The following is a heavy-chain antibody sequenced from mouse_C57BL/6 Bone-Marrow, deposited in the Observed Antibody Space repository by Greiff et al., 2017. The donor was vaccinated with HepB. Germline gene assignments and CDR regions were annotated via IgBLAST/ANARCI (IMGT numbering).Heavy chain of an antibody. V-gene: IGHV5-4*01. D-gene: IGHD1-1*01. Sequence: DVKLVESGGGLVKPGGSLKLSCAASGFTFSSYAMSWVRQTPEKRLEWVATISDGGSYTYYPDNVKGRFTISRDNATNNLYLQMSHLKSEDTAMYYCARDDNSDLLLRPLDYWGQGTTLTVSS. CDR3: ARDDNSDLLLRPLDY. J-gene: IGHJ2*01. CDR2: ISDGGSYT. CDR1: GFTFSSYA.